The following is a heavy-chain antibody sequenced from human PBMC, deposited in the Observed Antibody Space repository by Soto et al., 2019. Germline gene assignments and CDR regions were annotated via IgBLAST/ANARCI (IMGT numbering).Heavy chain of an antibody. D-gene: IGHD2-15*01. Sequence: GASVKVSCKVSGYTLTELSMHWVRQAPGKGLEWMGGFDPEDGETIYAQKFQGRVTMTEDTSTDTAYMELSSLRSEDTAVYYCATGGTKSGGSWLRYYYYYYGMDVWGQGTTVTVSS. J-gene: IGHJ6*02. CDR2: FDPEDGET. CDR3: ATGGTKSGGSWLRYYYYYYGMDV. CDR1: GYTLTELS. V-gene: IGHV1-24*01.